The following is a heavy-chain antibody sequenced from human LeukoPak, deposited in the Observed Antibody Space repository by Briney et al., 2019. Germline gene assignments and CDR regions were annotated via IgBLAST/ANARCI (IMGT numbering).Heavy chain of an antibody. Sequence: KPGRSLRLSCAASGFTFSSYGMHWVRQAPGKGLEWVSSISSSSSYIYYADSVKGRFTISRDNAKNSLYLQMNSLRAEDTAVYYCARVRYSSSSRYMDVWGKGTTVTVSS. CDR2: ISSSSSYI. J-gene: IGHJ6*03. CDR1: GFTFSSYG. D-gene: IGHD6-6*01. CDR3: ARVRYSSSSRYMDV. V-gene: IGHV3-21*01.